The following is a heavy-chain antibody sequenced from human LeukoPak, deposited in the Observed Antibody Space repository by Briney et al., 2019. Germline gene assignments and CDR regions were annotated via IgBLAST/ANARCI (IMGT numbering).Heavy chain of an antibody. CDR2: INPNSGGT. CDR3: ARDRGIFGVVIAYYYMDV. Sequence: PGASVKVSCKASGYTFTGYYMHWVRQAPGQGLEWMGWINPNSGGTNYAQKFQGRVTMTRDTSISTAYMELSRLRSDDTAVYHCARDRGIFGVVIAYYYMDVWGKGTTVTVSS. D-gene: IGHD3-3*01. CDR1: GYTFTGYY. J-gene: IGHJ6*03. V-gene: IGHV1-2*02.